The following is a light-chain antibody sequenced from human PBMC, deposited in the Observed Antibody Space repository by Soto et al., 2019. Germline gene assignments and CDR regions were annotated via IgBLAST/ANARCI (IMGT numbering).Light chain of an antibody. CDR1: SSNIGSNY. CDR3: AAWDDSLSGVV. Sequence: QSVLTQPPSASGTPGQRVTISCSGSSSNIGSNYVFWYQKLPGTAPKLLIYRNNQRPSGVPGRFSGSKSGTSASLAIGGLRSGDEADYYCAAWDDSLSGVVFGGGTKLTVL. J-gene: IGLJ2*01. V-gene: IGLV1-47*01. CDR2: RNN.